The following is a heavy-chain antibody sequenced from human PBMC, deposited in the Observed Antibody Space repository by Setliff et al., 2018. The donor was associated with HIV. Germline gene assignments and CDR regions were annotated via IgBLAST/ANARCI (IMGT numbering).Heavy chain of an antibody. J-gene: IGHJ6*04. V-gene: IGHV4-39*01. Sequence: PSETLSLTCSVSGGSVRSNNYFWSWVRQPPGKGLQYIGTVYYNGVTYFNPSLKSRLTISVDTSKNQFSLKLSSLTAADTAVYYCARHWGSGWYMAMDVWSKGTTVTVSS. CDR1: GGSVRSNNYF. CDR2: VYYNGVT. CDR3: ARHWGSGWYMAMDV. D-gene: IGHD6-19*01.